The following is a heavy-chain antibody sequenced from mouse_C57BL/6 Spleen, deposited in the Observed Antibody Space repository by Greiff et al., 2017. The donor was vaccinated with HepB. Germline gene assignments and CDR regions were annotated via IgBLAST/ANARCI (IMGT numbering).Heavy chain of an antibody. D-gene: IGHD3-2*01. CDR3: TRETASFAY. CDR1: GYTFTDYE. V-gene: IGHV1-15*01. Sequence: VKLQESGAELVRPGASVTLSCKASGYTFTDYEMHWVKQTPVHGLEWIGAIDPETGGTAYNQKFKGKAILTADKSSSTAYMGLRSLTSEDSAVYYCTRETASFAYWGQGTLVTVSA. J-gene: IGHJ3*01. CDR2: IDPETGGT.